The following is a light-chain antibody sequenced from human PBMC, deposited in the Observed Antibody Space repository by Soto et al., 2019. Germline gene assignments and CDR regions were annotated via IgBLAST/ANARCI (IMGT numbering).Light chain of an antibody. CDR3: SSYTSSSTVV. V-gene: IGLV2-14*01. Sequence: QSALTQPASVSGSPGQSITISCTGTSSDVGGYNYVSWYQQHPVKAPKLMIYDVSNRPSGVCNNFSGSRSGNTASLTISGLQAEDEADYYCSSYTSSSTVVFGGGTKLTVL. CDR1: SSDVGGYNY. J-gene: IGLJ2*01. CDR2: DVS.